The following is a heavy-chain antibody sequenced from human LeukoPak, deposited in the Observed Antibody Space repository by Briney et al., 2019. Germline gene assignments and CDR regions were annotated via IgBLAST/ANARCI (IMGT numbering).Heavy chain of an antibody. D-gene: IGHD7-27*01. CDR2: IYHSGST. V-gene: IGHV4-30-2*03. Sequence: SQTLSLTCAVSGGSISSGGYSWSWIRQPPGKGLEWIGYIYHSGSTYYNPSLKSRVTISVDTSKNQFSLKLSSVTAADTAVYYCTRLHWGSGGSGSFDYWGQGTLVTVSS. CDR1: GGSISSGGYS. J-gene: IGHJ4*02. CDR3: TRLHWGSGGSGSFDY.